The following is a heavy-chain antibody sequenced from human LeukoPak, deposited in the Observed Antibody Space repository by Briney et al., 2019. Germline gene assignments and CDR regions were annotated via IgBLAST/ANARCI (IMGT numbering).Heavy chain of an antibody. CDR1: GFTFSSYW. V-gene: IGHV3-7*01. CDR3: ARDSSIFGVF. Sequence: GGSLRLSCAASGFTFSSYWLSWVRQAPGKGLEWVAIIKHDGSEKYYMDSVKGRFTISRDNAKNSLYLQMNSLRVEDTAVYYCARDSSIFGVFWGQGTLVTVSS. D-gene: IGHD3-3*01. CDR2: IKHDGSEK. J-gene: IGHJ4*02.